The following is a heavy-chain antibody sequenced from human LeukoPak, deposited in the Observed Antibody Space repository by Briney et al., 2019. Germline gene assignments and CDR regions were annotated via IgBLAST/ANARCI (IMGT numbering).Heavy chain of an antibody. D-gene: IGHD4-17*01. CDR2: ISSSSSYI. V-gene: IGHV3-21*01. Sequence: GGSLRLSCAASGFTFSSYGIHWVRQAPGKGLEWVSSISSSSSYIYYADSVKGRSTISRDNAKNSLYLQMNSLRAEDTAVYYCARDRYGDYIFDYWGQGTLVTVSS. CDR3: ARDRYGDYIFDY. J-gene: IGHJ4*02. CDR1: GFTFSSYG.